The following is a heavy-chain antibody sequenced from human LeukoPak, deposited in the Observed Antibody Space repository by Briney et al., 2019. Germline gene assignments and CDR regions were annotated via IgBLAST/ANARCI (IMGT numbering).Heavy chain of an antibody. D-gene: IGHD3-10*01. CDR2: IKSKTDGGTT. V-gene: IGHV3-15*01. CDR3: TKNKVSGRRFNPYYYYYRDV. J-gene: IGHJ6*03. Sequence: GGSLRLSCAASGFTFSNAWMSWVRQAPGKGLEWVGRIKSKTDGGTTDYAAPVKGRFTISRDDSKNTLYLQMNSLKTEDTAVYYCTKNKVSGRRFNPYYYYYRDVGGKGTTVTVSS. CDR1: GFTFSNAW.